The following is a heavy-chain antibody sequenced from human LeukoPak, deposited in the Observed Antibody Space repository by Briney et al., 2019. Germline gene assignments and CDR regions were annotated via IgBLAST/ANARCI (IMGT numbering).Heavy chain of an antibody. V-gene: IGHV4-4*07. J-gene: IGHJ6*03. Sequence: SETLSLTCTVSGGSISSYYWSWIRQPAGKGLEWIGRIYTSGSTNYNPSLKSRVTMSVDTSKNQFSLKLSSVTAADTAVYYCARDGLRTGTTYYYYYMDVWGKGTTVTVSS. CDR2: IYTSGST. D-gene: IGHD1-7*01. CDR1: GGSISSYY. CDR3: ARDGLRTGTTYYYYYMDV.